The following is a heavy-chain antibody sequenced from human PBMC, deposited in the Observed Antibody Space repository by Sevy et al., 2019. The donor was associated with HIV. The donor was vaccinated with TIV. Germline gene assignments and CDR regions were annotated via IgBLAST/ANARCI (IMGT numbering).Heavy chain of an antibody. Sequence: SETLSLTCTVSGGSISSYYWSWIRQPPGKGLEWIGYIYYSGSTNYNPSLKSRVTISVDTSKNQFSLKLSSVTAADTAVYYCARNGRITMIVTDWGQGTLVTVSS. CDR3: ARNGRITMIVTD. CDR2: IYYSGST. J-gene: IGHJ4*02. CDR1: GGSISSYY. D-gene: IGHD3-22*01. V-gene: IGHV4-59*13.